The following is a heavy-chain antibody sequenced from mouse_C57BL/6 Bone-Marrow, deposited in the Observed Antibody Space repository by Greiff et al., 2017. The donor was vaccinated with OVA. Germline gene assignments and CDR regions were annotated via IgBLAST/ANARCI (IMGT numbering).Heavy chain of an antibody. V-gene: IGHV1-76*01. Sequence: QVQLKQSGAELVRPGASVKLSCKASGYTFTDYYINWVKQRPGQGLEWIARIYPGSGNTYYNEKFKGKATLTAEKSSSTAYMQLSSLTSEDSAVYFCAYGYDGVDYWGQGTTLTVSS. CDR3: AYGYDGVDY. D-gene: IGHD2-2*01. CDR1: GYTFTDYY. CDR2: IYPGSGNT. J-gene: IGHJ2*01.